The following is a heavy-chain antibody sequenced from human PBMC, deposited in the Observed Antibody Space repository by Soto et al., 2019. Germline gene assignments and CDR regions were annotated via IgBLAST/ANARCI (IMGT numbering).Heavy chain of an antibody. V-gene: IGHV1-18*04. Sequence: QVQLVQSGTEVKEPGASVKVSCKASGYTFTHYGISWVRQAPGQGLEWMAWTSANNDNTNFAEKLQGRVTLTTDTSTGTAYMELRSLGSDDTAVYYCARDGVRGGWYYFDLWGQGTQVSVSS. CDR1: GYTFTHYG. CDR2: TSANNDNT. D-gene: IGHD6-19*01. J-gene: IGHJ4*02. CDR3: ARDGVRGGWYYFDL.